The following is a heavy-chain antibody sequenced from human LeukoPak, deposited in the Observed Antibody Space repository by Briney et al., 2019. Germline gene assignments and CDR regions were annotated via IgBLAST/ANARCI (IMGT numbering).Heavy chain of an antibody. CDR2: ISFDATNK. CDR1: GFTFSSYG. Sequence: GRSLRLSCAASGFTFSSYGMHWVRQAPGKGLEWVAVISFDATNKYYADSVKGRFTISRDNSKNTLYLQMNSLRAEDTAVYYCATDSSADDSSGYSYYFDYWGQGTLVTVSS. V-gene: IGHV3-30*03. CDR3: ATDSSADDSSGYSYYFDY. D-gene: IGHD3-22*01. J-gene: IGHJ4*02.